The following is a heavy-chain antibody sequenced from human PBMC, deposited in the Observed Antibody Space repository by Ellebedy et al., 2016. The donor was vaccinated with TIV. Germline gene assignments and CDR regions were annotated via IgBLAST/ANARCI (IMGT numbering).Heavy chain of an antibody. CDR3: ARDGDDTVTTKGVGY. D-gene: IGHD4-17*01. V-gene: IGHV3-23*01. CDR1: GFTFSSYW. CDR2: ISGSGGST. Sequence: GESLKISCAASGFTFSSYWMHWVRQAPGKGLVWVSAISGSGGSTYYADSVKGRFTISRDNFKNTLILQVNSLRAEDTAVYYCARDGDDTVTTKGVGYWGQGTLVTVSS. J-gene: IGHJ4*02.